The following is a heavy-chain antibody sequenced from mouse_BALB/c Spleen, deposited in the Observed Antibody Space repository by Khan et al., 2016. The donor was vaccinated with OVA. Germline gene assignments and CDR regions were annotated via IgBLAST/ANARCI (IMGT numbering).Heavy chain of an antibody. Sequence: QVQLQQTGAELMKPGASVKISCKATGYTFSSYWIEWVKQRPGHGLEWIGDILPGSGSTKYNEKFKGEATFTAVSASNTAYLQLSSLTAEDSADYYRARGGYGGFAYWGQGTLVTGSA. J-gene: IGHJ3*01. D-gene: IGHD2-2*01. V-gene: IGHV1-9*01. CDR3: ARGGYGGFAY. CDR1: GYTFSSYW. CDR2: ILPGSGST.